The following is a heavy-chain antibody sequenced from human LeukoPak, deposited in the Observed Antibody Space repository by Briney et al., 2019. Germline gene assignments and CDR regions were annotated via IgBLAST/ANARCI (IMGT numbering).Heavy chain of an antibody. CDR3: ARLGGYDY. V-gene: IGHV4-30-4*08. J-gene: IGHJ4*02. CDR2: IRHSGRA. CDR1: GGSITSANYF. D-gene: IGHD5-12*01. Sequence: PSQTLSLTCSVSGGSITSANYFWSWIRQPPGEGLEWIAYIRHSGRAWYNPSLKSRAAISVDTSKNQFSLTLTSVTAADTAVYYCARLGGYDYWGQGTLVTVSS.